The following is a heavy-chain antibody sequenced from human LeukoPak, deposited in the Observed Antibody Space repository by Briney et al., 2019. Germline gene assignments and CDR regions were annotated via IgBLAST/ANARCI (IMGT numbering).Heavy chain of an antibody. D-gene: IGHD3-10*01. CDR3: AKDIGFGEFYYYGMDV. Sequence: PGGSLRLSCAASGFTFDDYGMHWVRQAPGKGLEWVSGISWNSGSIGYADSVKGRFTISRENAKNSLYLQMNSLRGEDTALYYCAKDIGFGEFYYYGMDVWGQGTTVTVSS. V-gene: IGHV3-9*01. J-gene: IGHJ6*02. CDR1: GFTFDDYG. CDR2: ISWNSGSI.